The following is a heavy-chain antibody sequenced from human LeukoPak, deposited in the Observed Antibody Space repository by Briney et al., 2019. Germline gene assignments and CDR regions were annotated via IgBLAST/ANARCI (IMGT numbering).Heavy chain of an antibody. Sequence: GGSLRLCCAASGFTISSYSMNWVSQVPGKGQEWGSSISSSSKYIYYVDSVKGRFTISIDNAKNSLFLQMNSLRAEDTGVYYGARDGVHDPPFDYLGQGSRVTVSS. CDR3: ARDGVHDPPFDY. CDR2: ISSSSKYI. J-gene: IGHJ4*02. CDR1: GFTISSYS. D-gene: IGHD1-1*01. V-gene: IGHV3-21*01.